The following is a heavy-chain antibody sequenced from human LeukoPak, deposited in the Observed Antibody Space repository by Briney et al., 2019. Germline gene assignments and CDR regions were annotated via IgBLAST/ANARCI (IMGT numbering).Heavy chain of an antibody. CDR2: INHSGST. CDR3: ARGFYYDSSGYLLLYYFDH. Sequence: SETLSLTCAVYGGSFSGYYWSWIRQPPGKGLEWIGEINHSGSTNYNPSLKSRVTISVDTSKNQFSLKLSSVTAADTAVYYCARGFYYDSSGYLLLYYFDHWGQGTLVTVSS. D-gene: IGHD3-22*01. V-gene: IGHV4-34*01. CDR1: GGSFSGYY. J-gene: IGHJ4*02.